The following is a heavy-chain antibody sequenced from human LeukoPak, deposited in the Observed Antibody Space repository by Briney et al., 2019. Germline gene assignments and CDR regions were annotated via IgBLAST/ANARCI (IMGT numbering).Heavy chain of an antibody. CDR2: IYTSGTT. CDR1: GGSMSSDY. J-gene: IGHJ4*01. Sequence: SETLSLTCTVSGGSMSSDYWTWIRQPAGRGLEWIGRIYTSGTTNYNPSLKSRVTMSVDTSKNQFSLRVSSVTAADTAVYYCARNVAGSFDYWGQEPWSPSPQ. CDR3: ARNVAGSFDY. D-gene: IGHD1-1*01. V-gene: IGHV4-4*07.